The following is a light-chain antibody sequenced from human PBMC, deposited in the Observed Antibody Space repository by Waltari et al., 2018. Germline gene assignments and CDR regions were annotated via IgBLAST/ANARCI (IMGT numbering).Light chain of an antibody. Sequence: DIQLTPSPSFLSASIGDSVPITCRASPDITTFLAWYQQKSGAAPKLLIYAASTLQSGVPFRFSGSGSGTEFTLTISGLQPEDFATYYCQQLKSYPWTFGQGTKVEIK. CDR2: AAS. J-gene: IGKJ1*01. CDR3: QQLKSYPWT. V-gene: IGKV1-9*01. CDR1: PDITTF.